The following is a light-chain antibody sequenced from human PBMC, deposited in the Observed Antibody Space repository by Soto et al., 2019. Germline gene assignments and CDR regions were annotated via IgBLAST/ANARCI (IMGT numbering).Light chain of an antibody. CDR2: SAS. Sequence: DIQLTQSPSSLSASVGDRVTITCRASQSMSASLNWYQQKSGKAPKLLIYSASSLESGVPSRFSGSGSGTDFTLTISSLQPEEFGTYFCQQSYSNSYTFGQGTTLEIK. CDR1: QSMSAS. V-gene: IGKV1-39*01. J-gene: IGKJ2*01. CDR3: QQSYSNSYT.